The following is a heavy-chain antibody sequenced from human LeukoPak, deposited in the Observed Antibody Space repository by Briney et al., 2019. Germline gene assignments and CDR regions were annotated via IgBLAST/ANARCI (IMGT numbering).Heavy chain of an antibody. D-gene: IGHD4-17*01. J-gene: IGHJ5*02. CDR2: INSDGSST. CDR1: GFTFSSYR. CDR3: ARSRDYGDGRIGSYWFDP. Sequence: QPGGSLRLSCAASGFTFSSYRMHWVRQAPGKGLVWVSRINSDGSSTSYADSVKGRFTISRDNAKNTLYLQMNSLRAEDTAVYYCARSRDYGDGRIGSYWFDPWGQGTLVTVSS. V-gene: IGHV3-74*01.